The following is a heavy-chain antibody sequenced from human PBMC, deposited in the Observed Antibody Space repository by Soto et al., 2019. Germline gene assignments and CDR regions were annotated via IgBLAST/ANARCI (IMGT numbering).Heavy chain of an antibody. J-gene: IGHJ4*02. V-gene: IGHV1-69*13. CDR3: ASIKRGYSYGQFDY. CDR2: IIPIFGTA. Sequence: GASVKVSCKASGGTFSSYAISWVRQAPGQGLEWMGGIIPIFGTANYAQKFQGRVTITADESTSTAYMELSSLRSEDTAVYYCASIKRGYSYGQFDYWGQGTLVTV. CDR1: GGTFSSYA. D-gene: IGHD5-18*01.